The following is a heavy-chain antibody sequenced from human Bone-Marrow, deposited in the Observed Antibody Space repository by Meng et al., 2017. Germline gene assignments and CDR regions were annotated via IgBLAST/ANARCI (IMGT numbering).Heavy chain of an antibody. CDR3: ARDEDISAAGKLFGDY. Sequence: KPGDSGKVSLQPSAYTFPDYWLTGVRRAPEQGLEWMGRINPKSGDTHYAQRFQGRVTMTGDTSISTAYMELSGLRSDDTAMYYCARDEDISAAGKLFGDYWGQGTLVTVSS. V-gene: IGHV1-2*06. J-gene: IGHJ4*02. CDR1: AYTFPDYW. CDR2: INPKSGDT. D-gene: IGHD6-13*01.